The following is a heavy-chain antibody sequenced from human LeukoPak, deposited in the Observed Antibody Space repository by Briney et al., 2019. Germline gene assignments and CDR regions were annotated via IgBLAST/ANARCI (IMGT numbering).Heavy chain of an antibody. CDR2: IRGSGGGT. CDR1: GFTFSSYA. D-gene: IGHD6-19*01. V-gene: IGHV3-23*01. CDR3: AKAGIGVVGYFDY. J-gene: IGHJ4*02. Sequence: GGSLRLSCAASGFTFSSYAMSWVRQPPGKGLEWVSAIRGSGGGTYYADSVKGRFTISRDNSKNTLYLQMNSLRDEDTALCYCAKAGIGVVGYFDYWGQGTLVTVSS.